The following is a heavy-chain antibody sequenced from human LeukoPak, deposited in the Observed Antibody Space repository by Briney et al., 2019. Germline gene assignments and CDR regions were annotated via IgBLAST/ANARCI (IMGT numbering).Heavy chain of an antibody. CDR3: ALVAGYYYYGMDV. J-gene: IGHJ6*02. Sequence: GGSLRLSCAASGFTFSSYSMNWVRQAPGKGLEWISYISSSSSTIYYADSVKGRFTISRDNAKNSLYLQMKSLRAEDTAVYYCALVAGYYYYGMDVWGQGTTVIVSS. CDR1: GFTFSSYS. D-gene: IGHD3-10*01. CDR2: ISSSSSTI. V-gene: IGHV3-48*04.